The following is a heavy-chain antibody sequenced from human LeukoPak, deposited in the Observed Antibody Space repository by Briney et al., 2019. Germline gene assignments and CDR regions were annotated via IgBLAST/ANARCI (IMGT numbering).Heavy chain of an antibody. D-gene: IGHD5-24*01. Sequence: PGGSLRLSCSASGFTFNNYGMSWVRQAPGKGLEWVSAIGGSRAGTYYADSVKGRFTISRDNSKNTLYLQMNSLRAEDTAVYYCAKRDGTGRYYFDNWGQGTLVTVSS. V-gene: IGHV3-23*01. CDR3: AKRDGTGRYYFDN. CDR2: IGGSRAGT. J-gene: IGHJ4*02. CDR1: GFTFNNYG.